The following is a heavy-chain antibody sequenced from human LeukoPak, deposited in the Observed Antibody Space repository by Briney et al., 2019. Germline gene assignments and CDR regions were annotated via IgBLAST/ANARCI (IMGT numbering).Heavy chain of an antibody. Sequence: GGPLRLSCAASGFTFSDYYVTWIRQAPGKGLEWISYISSRGTTIYYAESVKGRFTISRDNAKNSLYLQMNSLRADDTAVYYCAGRTAAVREGLGYWGQGTLVTVSS. CDR2: ISSRGTTI. V-gene: IGHV3-11*01. D-gene: IGHD6-13*01. CDR3: AGRTAAVREGLGY. CDR1: GFTFSDYY. J-gene: IGHJ4*02.